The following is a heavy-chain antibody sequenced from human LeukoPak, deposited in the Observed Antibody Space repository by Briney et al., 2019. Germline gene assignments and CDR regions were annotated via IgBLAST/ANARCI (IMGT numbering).Heavy chain of an antibody. CDR1: GGSISSYY. CDR3: ARAGYSYGTGYYFDY. V-gene: IGHV4-59*01. D-gene: IGHD5-18*01. J-gene: IGHJ4*02. Sequence: SETLSLTCTVSGGSISSYYWSWIRLPPGKGLEWIGYIYYTGATYYNPSLKSRVTISLDTSRNQFSLKLSSVTAADAAVYYCARAGYSYGTGYYFDYWGQGALVTVSS. CDR2: IYYTGAT.